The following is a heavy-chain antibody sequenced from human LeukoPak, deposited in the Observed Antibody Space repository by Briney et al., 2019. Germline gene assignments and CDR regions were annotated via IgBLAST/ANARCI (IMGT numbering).Heavy chain of an antibody. D-gene: IGHD2-2*01. V-gene: IGHV4-39*01. CDR2: IYYSGTT. CDR3: ARRGLYGSSPFDP. Sequence: SESLSLTCTVSGGSISSSTYFWGWILQPPGKGLEWLGIIYYSGTTYYNPSLKSRVTISVDTSKNQFSLKLSSVTAADTAVYYCARRGLYGSSPFDPRGQGTLVTVSS. CDR1: GGSISSSTYF. J-gene: IGHJ5*02.